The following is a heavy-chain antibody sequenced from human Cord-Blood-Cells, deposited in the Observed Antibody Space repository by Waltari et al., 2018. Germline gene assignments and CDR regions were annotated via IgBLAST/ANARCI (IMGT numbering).Heavy chain of an antibody. CDR3: ARAPLQWELYTWFDP. CDR2: TYYRSKWYN. V-gene: IGHV6-1*01. Sequence: PSRGLEWQGRTYYRSKWYNDYAVSVKSRITINPDTSKNQFSLQLNSVTPEDTAVYYCARAPLQWELYTWFDPWGQGTLVTVSS. J-gene: IGHJ5*02. D-gene: IGHD1-26*01.